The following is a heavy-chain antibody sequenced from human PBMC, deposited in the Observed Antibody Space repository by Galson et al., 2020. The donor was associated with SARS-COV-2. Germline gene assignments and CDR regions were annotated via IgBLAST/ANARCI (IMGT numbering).Heavy chain of an antibody. CDR2: ISPTGTTK. J-gene: IGHJ4*02. CDR3: ARDALRGGDLGDYGCDY. CDR1: GFRFSDYY. D-gene: IGHD4-17*01. Sequence: GESLKISCAASGFRFSDYYMTWVRRAPGKGLEWISYISPTGTTKYYADSVEGRFTISRDNAKNSLYLQINSLRADDTAVYYCARDALRGGDLGDYGCDYWGQGTLVTVSS. V-gene: IGHV3-11*01.